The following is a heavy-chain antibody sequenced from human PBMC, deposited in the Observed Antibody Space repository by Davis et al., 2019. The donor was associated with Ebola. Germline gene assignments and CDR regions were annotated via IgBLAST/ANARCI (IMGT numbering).Heavy chain of an antibody. Sequence: GESLKISCAASGFTVSSNYMSWVRQAPGKRLASLSVIYSGGSTYYADSVKGRFTISRDNSKNTLYLQMNSLRAEDTAVYYCARAATYYDFWSGAGDAFDIWGQGTMVTVSS. CDR2: IYSGGST. D-gene: IGHD3-3*01. V-gene: IGHV3-66*01. CDR1: GFTVSSNY. CDR3: ARAATYYDFWSGAGDAFDI. J-gene: IGHJ3*02.